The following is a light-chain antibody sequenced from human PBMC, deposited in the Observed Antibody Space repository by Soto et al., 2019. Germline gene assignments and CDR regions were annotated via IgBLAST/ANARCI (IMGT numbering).Light chain of an antibody. CDR2: GAS. Sequence: EIVMTQSPATLSVSPGERATLSCRASQSVSSNLAWYQQKPGQAPRLLIYGASTRATGIPARFRCSGSGTEFTLTISSLQSEDVAVYYCQQYNNWTPYTFGQGTKLEIK. V-gene: IGKV3-15*01. J-gene: IGKJ2*01. CDR1: QSVSSN. CDR3: QQYNNWTPYT.